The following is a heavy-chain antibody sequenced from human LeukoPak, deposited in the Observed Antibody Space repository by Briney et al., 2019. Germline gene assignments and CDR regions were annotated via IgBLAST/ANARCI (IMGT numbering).Heavy chain of an antibody. Sequence: GGSLRLSCAASGFTFSSYGMHWVRQAPGKGLEWVAVIWYGGSNKYYADSVKGRFTISRDNSKNTLYLQMNSLRAEDTAVYYCAKEGDDSSGYYYFDYWGQGTLVTVSS. V-gene: IGHV3-30*02. CDR3: AKEGDDSSGYYYFDY. CDR2: IWYGGSNK. CDR1: GFTFSSYG. D-gene: IGHD3-22*01. J-gene: IGHJ4*02.